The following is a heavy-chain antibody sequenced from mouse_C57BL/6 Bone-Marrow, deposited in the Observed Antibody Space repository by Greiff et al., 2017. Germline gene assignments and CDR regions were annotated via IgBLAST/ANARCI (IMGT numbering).Heavy chain of an antibody. V-gene: IGHV1-42*01. J-gene: IGHJ3*01. CDR3: ARSRQLRLPWFAY. CDR1: GYSFTGYY. D-gene: IGHD3-2*02. Sequence: VQLQQSGPELVKPGASVKISCKASGYSFTGYYMNWVKQSPEKSLEWIGEITPSTGGTTYNQKFKAKATLTVDKSSSTAYMQLKSLTSEDSAVYYCARSRQLRLPWFAYWGQGTLVTVSA. CDR2: ITPSTGGT.